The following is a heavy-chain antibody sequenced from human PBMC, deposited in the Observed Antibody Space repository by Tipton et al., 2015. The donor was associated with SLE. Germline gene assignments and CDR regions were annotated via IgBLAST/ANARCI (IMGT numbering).Heavy chain of an antibody. D-gene: IGHD2-15*01. CDR2: IYYSGST. CDR3: ARDIDDFDI. V-gene: IGHV4-39*01. Sequence: TLSLTCTVSGGSISSSTYYWGWIRQPPGKGLEWIGRIYYSGSTYYNPSLKSRVTISVDTSKNQFSLKLSSVTAADTDVYYCARDIDDFDIWGQGTMVTVSS. J-gene: IGHJ3*02. CDR1: GGSISSSTYY.